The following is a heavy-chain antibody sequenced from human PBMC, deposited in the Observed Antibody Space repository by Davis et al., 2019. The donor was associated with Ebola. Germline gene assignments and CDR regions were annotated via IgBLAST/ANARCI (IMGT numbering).Heavy chain of an antibody. J-gene: IGHJ6*02. D-gene: IGHD6-13*01. V-gene: IGHV3-33*01. CDR2: IWYDGSNK. CDR1: GFTFSSYG. CDR3: AGSYSSSWYRIYYYYGMDV. Sequence: GGSLRLSCAASGFTFSSYGMHWVRQAPGKGLEWVAVIWYDGSNKYYADSVKGRFTISRDNSKNTLYLQMNSLRAEDTAVYYCAGSYSSSWYRIYYYYGMDVWGQGTTVTVSS.